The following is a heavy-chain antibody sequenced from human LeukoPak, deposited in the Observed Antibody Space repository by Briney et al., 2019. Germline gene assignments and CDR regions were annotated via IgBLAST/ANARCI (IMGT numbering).Heavy chain of an antibody. CDR2: IYTSGST. D-gene: IGHD6-13*01. CDR1: GGSISSYY. CDR3: ARDLYSSSRPGDDAFDI. V-gene: IGHV4-4*07. J-gene: IGHJ3*02. Sequence: SETLSLTCTVSGGSISSYYWSWIRQPPGKGLEWIGRIYTSGSTNYNPSLKSQVTMSVDTSKNQFSLKLSSVTAADTAVYYCARDLYSSSRPGDDAFDIWGQGTMVTVSS.